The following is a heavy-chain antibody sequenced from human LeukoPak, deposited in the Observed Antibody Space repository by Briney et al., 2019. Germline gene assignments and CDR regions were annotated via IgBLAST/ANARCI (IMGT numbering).Heavy chain of an antibody. D-gene: IGHD5-18*01. V-gene: IGHV1-24*01. J-gene: IGHJ4*02. Sequence: ASVKVSCTVSGSSLSELSLYWVRQAPGKGLEWMGGFDVIDSETFYAQKFQGRVTMTEDSSTDTAYMELRSLTSDDTALYYCAAGRPYSLLDYWRQGTLVTVSS. CDR2: FDVIDSET. CDR1: GSSLSELS. CDR3: AAGRPYSLLDY.